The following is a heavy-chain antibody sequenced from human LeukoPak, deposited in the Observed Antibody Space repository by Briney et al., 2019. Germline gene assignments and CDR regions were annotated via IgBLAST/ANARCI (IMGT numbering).Heavy chain of an antibody. CDR1: GYTFSSYW. CDR2: IKQDGSEK. J-gene: IGHJ4*02. Sequence: GGSLRLSCAASGYTFSSYWMSWVRQAPGKGPEWVANIKQDGSEKNYVGSVKGRFTISRDNAKKSLYLQMNSLRADDAAVYYCARDLPMGSFWGQGTLVTVSS. V-gene: IGHV3-7*01. CDR3: ARDLPMGSF. D-gene: IGHD3-16*01.